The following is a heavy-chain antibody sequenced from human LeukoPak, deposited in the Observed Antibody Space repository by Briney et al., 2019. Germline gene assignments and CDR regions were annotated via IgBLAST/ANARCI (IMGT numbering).Heavy chain of an antibody. CDR2: ISGSGGST. CDR1: GFTFSSYA. D-gene: IGHD3-9*01. J-gene: IGHJ3*02. Sequence: GGSLRLSCAASGFTFSSYAMSWVRQAPGKGLEWVSAISGSGGSTYYADSVKGRFTISRDNSKNTLYLQMNSLRAEDTAVYYCAKRDVGYFDWFHAFDIWGQGTMVTVSS. CDR3: AKRDVGYFDWFHAFDI. V-gene: IGHV3-23*01.